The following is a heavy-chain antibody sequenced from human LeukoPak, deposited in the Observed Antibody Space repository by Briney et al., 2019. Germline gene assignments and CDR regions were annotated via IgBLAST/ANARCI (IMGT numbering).Heavy chain of an antibody. CDR1: GGSINDHY. V-gene: IGHV4-59*11. Sequence: KPSETPSLTCTVSGGSINDHYWSWIRQPPGKGLQWIGYMYNIGSTNYNPNYNPSLKSRVTISVDTSKNQFSLKLRSVTAADTAVYFCARDSGSFYDSSGWYFDLWGRGTLVTVSS. CDR2: MYNIGSTNYNP. CDR3: ARDSGSFYDSSGWYFDL. J-gene: IGHJ2*01. D-gene: IGHD3-22*01.